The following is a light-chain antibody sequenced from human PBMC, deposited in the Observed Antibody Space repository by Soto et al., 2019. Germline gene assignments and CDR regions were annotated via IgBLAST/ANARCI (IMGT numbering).Light chain of an antibody. Sequence: EIVLTQSPGTLSLSPGERATLSCRASQSVSSSYLAWYQQKPGQAPRLLIYGASSRATGIPDRFGGSESGTDFTLTISGLEPEAFAVYYCQQYGSSLFTFGPGTKVDIK. CDR3: QQYGSSLFT. J-gene: IGKJ3*01. V-gene: IGKV3-20*01. CDR2: GAS. CDR1: QSVSSSY.